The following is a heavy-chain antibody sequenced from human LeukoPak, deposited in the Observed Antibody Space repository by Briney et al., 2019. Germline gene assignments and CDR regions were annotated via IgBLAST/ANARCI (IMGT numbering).Heavy chain of an antibody. CDR3: ARIACSSSSCTYSGRRRVRGGSLDP. Sequence: ASVKVSCKASGYTFNTYGITWVRQAPGHGLEWKGWISSYNGNTSYAAKVQGRITMTKDTSASTAYLELRSLRSDDTAVYYCARIACSSSSCTYSGRRRVRGGSLDPWGQGTLVTVSS. CDR2: ISSYNGNT. D-gene: IGHD2-2*01. J-gene: IGHJ5*02. CDR1: GYTFNTYG. V-gene: IGHV1-18*01.